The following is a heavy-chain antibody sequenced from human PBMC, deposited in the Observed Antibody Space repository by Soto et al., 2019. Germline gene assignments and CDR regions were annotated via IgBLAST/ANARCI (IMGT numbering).Heavy chain of an antibody. D-gene: IGHD6-25*01. CDR1: GFTFSSYG. CDR3: ARQRGGDYGGMDV. J-gene: IGHJ6*02. Sequence: QVQLVESGGGVVQPGRSLRLSCAASGFTFSSYGMHWVRQAPGKGLEWVAVIWYDGSNKYYADSVKGRFTISRDNSKNTLYLQMNSLRAEDTAVYYCARQRGGDYGGMDVWGQGTTVTVSS. V-gene: IGHV3-33*01. CDR2: IWYDGSNK.